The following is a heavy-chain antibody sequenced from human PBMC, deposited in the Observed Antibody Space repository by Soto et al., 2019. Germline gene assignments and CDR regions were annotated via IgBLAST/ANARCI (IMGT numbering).Heavy chain of an antibody. J-gene: IGHJ4*02. V-gene: IGHV1-2*04. Sequence: ASVKVSCKASGYTFTGYYMHWVRQAPGQGLEWMGWINPNSGGTNYAQKFQGWVTMTRDTSISTAYMELSRLRSDDTAVYYCAKGRGTGHTGASCCDYWGQGTLVTVSS. D-gene: IGHD2-15*01. CDR3: AKGRGTGHTGASCCDY. CDR2: INPNSGGT. CDR1: GYTFTGYY.